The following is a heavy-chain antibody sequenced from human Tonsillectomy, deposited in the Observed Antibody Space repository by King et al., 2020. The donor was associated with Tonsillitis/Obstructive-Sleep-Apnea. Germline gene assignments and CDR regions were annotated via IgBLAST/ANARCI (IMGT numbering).Heavy chain of an antibody. D-gene: IGHD3-3*01. CDR2: IGYDGSNK. V-gene: IGHV3-33*01. Sequence: VQLVESGGGVVQPGRSLRLSCAASGFTFSSDGMHWVRQAPGKGLEWVAVIGYDGSNKYYADSVKGRFTISRDNSKNTLYLQMNSLRAEDTAVYYCARDRADYDFWSGYWGIDYWGQGTLVTVSS. CDR3: ARDRADYDFWSGYWGIDY. J-gene: IGHJ4*02. CDR1: GFTFSSDG.